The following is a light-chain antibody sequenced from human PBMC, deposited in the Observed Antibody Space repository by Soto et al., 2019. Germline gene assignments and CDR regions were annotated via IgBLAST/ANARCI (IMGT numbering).Light chain of an antibody. V-gene: IGKV3-20*01. CDR1: QSVRRSS. CDR2: GAS. J-gene: IGKJ5*01. CDR3: QQYGSSPLIT. Sequence: EMVLTKFPGTLSLSPGERATLSCRAVQSVRRSSLAWYQQKLGQAPRLLIYGASSRATGIPDRFSGSGSGTDFTLTISRLEPEDFAVYYCQQYGSSPLITFGQGTRLEIK.